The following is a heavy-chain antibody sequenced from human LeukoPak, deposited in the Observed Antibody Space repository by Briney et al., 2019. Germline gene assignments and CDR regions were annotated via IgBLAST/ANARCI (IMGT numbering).Heavy chain of an antibody. CDR3: ARGSGDILTGYSGMDV. J-gene: IGHJ6*02. V-gene: IGHV3-53*01. D-gene: IGHD3-9*01. CDR2: IYKGGTT. Sequence: GGSLRLSCAASGFTVSSNYMSWVRQAPGKGLEWVSAIYKGGTTYYADPVKGRFTVSRDNSKNSFSLQMNSLSADDTAVYYCARGSGDILTGYSGMDVWGQGTTVTVSS. CDR1: GFTVSSNY.